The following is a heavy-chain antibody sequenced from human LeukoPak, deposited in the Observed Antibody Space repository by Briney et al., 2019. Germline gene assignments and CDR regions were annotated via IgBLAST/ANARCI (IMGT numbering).Heavy chain of an antibody. CDR1: GFTFSSYG. CDR3: AKLRYYDSSGYYYGDDY. V-gene: IGHV3-30*18. J-gene: IGHJ4*02. CDR2: ISSDGSNK. Sequence: GGSLRLSCAASGFTFSSYGMHWVRQAPGKGLEWVAVISSDGSNKYYADSVKGRFTISRDNSKNTLYLQMNSLRAEDTAVYYCAKLRYYDSSGYYYGDDYWGQGTLVTVSS. D-gene: IGHD3-22*01.